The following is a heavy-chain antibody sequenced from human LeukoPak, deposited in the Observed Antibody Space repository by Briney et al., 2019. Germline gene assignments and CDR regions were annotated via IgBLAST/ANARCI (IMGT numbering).Heavy chain of an antibody. J-gene: IGHJ4*02. CDR1: GYSFTSNY. V-gene: IGHV1-46*01. CDR2: IYPRDGST. CDR3: ARVSVAPEDYPESSH. D-gene: IGHD3-16*01. Sequence: EASVKVSCKASGYSFTSNYIHWVRQAPGQGLEWMGMIYPRDGSTSYAQKFQGRVTMTTDTSTSTAYMELRSLRSDDTAVYYCARVSVAPEDYPESSHWGQGTLVTVSS.